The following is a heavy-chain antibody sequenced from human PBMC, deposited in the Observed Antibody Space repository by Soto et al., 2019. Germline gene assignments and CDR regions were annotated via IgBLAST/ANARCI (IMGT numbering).Heavy chain of an antibody. J-gene: IGHJ6*02. D-gene: IGHD6-19*01. V-gene: IGHV3-21*01. CDR1: GFTFSSYS. Sequence: EVQLVESGGGLVKPGGSLRLSCAASGFTFSSYSMNWVRQAPGKGLEWVASISSSSSYLYYADPVKGRFTISRDNAKNSLYLQMNNQRAEDTAVYYCARDGDSGGWYGLSCYCYGMDVWGQGTTVTVSS. CDR2: ISSSSSYL. CDR3: ARDGDSGGWYGLSCYCYGMDV.